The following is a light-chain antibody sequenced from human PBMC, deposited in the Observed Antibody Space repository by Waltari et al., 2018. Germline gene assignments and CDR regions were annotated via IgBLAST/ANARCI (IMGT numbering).Light chain of an antibody. CDR3: NSYAGSSSWV. J-gene: IGLJ3*02. V-gene: IGLV2-14*01. CDR2: DVS. CDR1: SSDVGFYNY. Sequence: PASVSGSPGQSITISCTGTSSDVGFYNYVSWYQQHPGKAPKLMIYDVSERPSGVSNRFSGSKSGNTASLTISGLQAEDEADYYCNSYAGSSSWVFGGGTKLTVL.